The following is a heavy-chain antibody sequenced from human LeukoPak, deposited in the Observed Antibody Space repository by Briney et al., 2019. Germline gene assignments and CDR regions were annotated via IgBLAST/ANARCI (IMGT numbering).Heavy chain of an antibody. CDR1: GFTFSNYA. V-gene: IGHV3-66*01. CDR3: ARAASSIGWFDP. CDR2: IYSGGST. Sequence: GGSLRLSCAASGFTFSNYAMSWVRQAPGKGLEWVSVIYSGGSTYYADSVKGRFTISRDNSKNTLYLQMNSLRAEDTAVYYCARAASSIGWFDPWGQGTLVTVSS. D-gene: IGHD2-2*01. J-gene: IGHJ5*02.